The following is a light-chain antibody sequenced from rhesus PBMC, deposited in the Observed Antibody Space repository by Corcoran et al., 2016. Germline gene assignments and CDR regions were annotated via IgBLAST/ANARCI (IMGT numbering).Light chain of an antibody. J-gene: IGLJ1*01. CDR2: DVS. CDR1: TTDVGDYDR. V-gene: IGLV2-13*03. Sequence: QAAPTQSPSVSGSPGQSGTISCTGTTTDVGDYDRVSWYQQHPDKAPKLLIYDVSKRPSGVSDRFSGSKSGNTASLTISGLQAEDESDYYRCSHATSDIYIFGVGTRLTVL. CDR3: CSHATSDIYI.